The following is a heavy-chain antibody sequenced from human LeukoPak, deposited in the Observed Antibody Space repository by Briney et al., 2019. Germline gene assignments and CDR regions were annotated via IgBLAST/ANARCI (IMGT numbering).Heavy chain of an antibody. D-gene: IGHD3-3*01. V-gene: IGHV4-34*01. CDR3: ARGSPAGYDFWSGYRNHYFDY. CDR1: GGSFSGYC. Sequence: SETLSLTCAVYGGSFSGYCWSWIRQPPGKGLEWIGEINHSGSTNYNPSLKSRVTISVDTSKNQFSLKLSSVTAADTAVYYCARGSPAGYDFWSGYRNHYFDYWGQGTLVTVSS. J-gene: IGHJ4*02. CDR2: INHSGST.